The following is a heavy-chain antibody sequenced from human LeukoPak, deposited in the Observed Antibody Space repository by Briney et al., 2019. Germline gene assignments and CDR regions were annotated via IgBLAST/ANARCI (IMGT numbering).Heavy chain of an antibody. CDR3: ARTTEGGYTYGYFYYYMDV. V-gene: IGHV4-59*01. J-gene: IGHJ6*03. Sequence: SETLSLTCTVSGGSISSYYWSWIRQPPGKGLEWIGYIYYSGSTNYNPSLKSRVTISVDTSKNQFSLKLSSVTAADTAVYYCARTTEGGYTYGYFYYYMDVWGKGTTVTISS. D-gene: IGHD5-18*01. CDR2: IYYSGST. CDR1: GGSISSYY.